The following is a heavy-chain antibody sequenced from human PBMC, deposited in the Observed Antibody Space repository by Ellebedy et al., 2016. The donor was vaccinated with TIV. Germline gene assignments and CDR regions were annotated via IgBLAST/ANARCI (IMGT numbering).Heavy chain of an antibody. CDR1: GFTFRKYA. Sequence: GESLKISCAASGFTFRKYAISWVRQAPGKGLEWVAALYSGGGTYYADSVKGRCTISRDNSKNTVFLQMHSLTNEDTGRYFCARGGYSGFSLDFWGLG. J-gene: IGHJ4*02. CDR3: ARGGYSGFSLDF. V-gene: IGHV3-53*05. CDR2: LYSGGGT. D-gene: IGHD5-12*01.